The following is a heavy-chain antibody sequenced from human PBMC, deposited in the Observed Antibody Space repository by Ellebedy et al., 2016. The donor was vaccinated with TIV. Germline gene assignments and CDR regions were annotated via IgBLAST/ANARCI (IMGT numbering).Heavy chain of an antibody. V-gene: IGHV3-48*02. CDR3: ARTYYDFWSGYYTYFDY. J-gene: IGHJ4*02. Sequence: GESLKISCAASGFTFSSYSMNWVRQAPGKGLEWVSYISSSSSTIYYADSVKGRFTISRDNAKNSLYLQMNSLRDEDTAVYYCARTYYDFWSGYYTYFDYWGQGTLVTVSS. D-gene: IGHD3-3*01. CDR1: GFTFSSYS. CDR2: ISSSSSTI.